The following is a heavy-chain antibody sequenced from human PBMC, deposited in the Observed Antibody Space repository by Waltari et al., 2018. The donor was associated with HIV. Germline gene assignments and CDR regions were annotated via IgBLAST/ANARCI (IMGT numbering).Heavy chain of an antibody. V-gene: IGHV4-59*01. J-gene: IGHJ4*02. Sequence: QVQLQESGPGLVKPSETLSLTCSVSGGSISNYYWIWIRQPPGQGLVWFEYIYYSGSTHYNPSLKSRVTISVDTAENQCYLNLTSVTAADTAVYYCAGGHIEVAGFFDYWGQGVLVSVSS. CDR3: AGGHIEVAGFFDY. CDR2: IYYSGST. CDR1: GGSISNYY. D-gene: IGHD6-19*01.